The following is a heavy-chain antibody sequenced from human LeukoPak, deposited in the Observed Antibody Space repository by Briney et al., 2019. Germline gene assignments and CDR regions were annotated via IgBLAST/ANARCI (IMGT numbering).Heavy chain of an antibody. CDR2: IYYSGST. D-gene: IGHD5-24*01. V-gene: IGHV4-59*01. CDR3: ARAEMAIGYYYYGMDV. Sequence: SETLSLTCTVSGGSISSYYWSWIRQLPGKGLEWIGYIYYSGSTNYNPSLKSRVTISVDTSKNQFSLKLSSVTAADTAVYYCARAEMAIGYYYYGMDVWGQGTTVTVSS. CDR1: GGSISSYY. J-gene: IGHJ6*02.